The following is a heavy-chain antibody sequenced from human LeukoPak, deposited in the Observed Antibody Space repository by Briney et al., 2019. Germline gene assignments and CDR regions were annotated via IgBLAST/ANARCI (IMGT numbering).Heavy chain of an antibody. CDR1: GFTFSSYW. V-gene: IGHV3-7*01. Sequence: GGSLRLSCAASGFTFSSYWMSWVRQAPGKGLEWVANIRHDGSEKYYVDSVKGRFTISRDNAKDSLYLQMNSLRVEDTAVYYCERGGSRQYNFWGQGTLVTVSS. CDR3: ERGGSRQYNF. D-gene: IGHD5-18*01. J-gene: IGHJ4*02. CDR2: IRHDGSEK.